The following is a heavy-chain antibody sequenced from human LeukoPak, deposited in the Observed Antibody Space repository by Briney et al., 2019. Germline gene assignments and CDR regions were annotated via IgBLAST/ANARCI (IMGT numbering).Heavy chain of an antibody. V-gene: IGHV3-21*01. D-gene: IGHD2-8*02. Sequence: GGSLRLSCAASGFTFSSYSMTWVRQAPGTGLEWVSSISSSTNYIYYADSVKGRFTIFRDNAKNSLYLQMNSLRAEDTAVYYCASFPPSTGDFEYWGQGTLVAVSS. J-gene: IGHJ4*02. CDR1: GFTFSSYS. CDR3: ASFPPSTGDFEY. CDR2: ISSSTNYI.